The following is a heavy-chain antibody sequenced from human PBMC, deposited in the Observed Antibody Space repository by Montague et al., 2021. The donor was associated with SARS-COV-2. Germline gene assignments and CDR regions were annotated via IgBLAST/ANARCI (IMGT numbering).Heavy chain of an antibody. Sequence: SETLSLTCTVSGGSISSSSYYWGWIRPPQGQGLEWIGSIYYSGSTYSYPSLRSRVTRSVDTSKNQFSLKLSSVTAADTAVYYCARDQGYNWNYYNDYGMDVWGQGTPVTVSS. CDR2: IYYSGST. D-gene: IGHD1-20*01. CDR3: ARDQGYNWNYYNDYGMDV. V-gene: IGHV4-39*07. CDR1: GGSISSSSYY. J-gene: IGHJ6*02.